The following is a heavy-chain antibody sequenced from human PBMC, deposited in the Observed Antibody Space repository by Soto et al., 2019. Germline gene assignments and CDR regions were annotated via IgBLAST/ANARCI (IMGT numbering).Heavy chain of an antibody. Sequence: ASVKVSCKASGYTFTGYYMHWVRQAPGQGLEWMGWINPNSGGTNYAQKFQGRVTMTRDTSITTAYMELSRLRSVDTAVYYCATSLVRGIITSIDYWGQGTLVTVSS. CDR2: INPNSGGT. CDR3: ATSLVRGIITSIDY. CDR1: GYTFTGYY. V-gene: IGHV1-2*02. J-gene: IGHJ4*02. D-gene: IGHD3-10*01.